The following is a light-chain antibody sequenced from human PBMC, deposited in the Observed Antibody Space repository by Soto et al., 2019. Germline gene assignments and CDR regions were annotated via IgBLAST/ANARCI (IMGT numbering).Light chain of an antibody. CDR2: TAS. CDR3: QQSYSPPYT. J-gene: IGKJ2*01. V-gene: IGKV1-39*01. CDR1: QSISIY. Sequence: DIQMTQSPSSLSASVGDRVTITCRASQSISIYLNWYQQKRGKAPKLLIYTASSLQSGVPSKFSGSGSGTDFTLTISSLQFEDFATYYWQQSYSPPYTCGRGTKLEIK.